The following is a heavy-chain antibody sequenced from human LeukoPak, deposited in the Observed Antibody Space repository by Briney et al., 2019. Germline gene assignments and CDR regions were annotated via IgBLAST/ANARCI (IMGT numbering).Heavy chain of an antibody. CDR3: AKDPDYSSGWYEDY. V-gene: IGHV3-23*01. CDR1: GFTFSSYA. Sequence: PGGSLRLSCAASGFTFSSYAMSWVRQAPGKGLEWVSAISGSGGSTYYADSVKGRFTISRDNSKNTLYLQMNSLRAEDTAVYYCAKDPDYSSGWYEDYWGQGTLVTVSS. D-gene: IGHD6-19*01. J-gene: IGHJ4*02. CDR2: ISGSGGST.